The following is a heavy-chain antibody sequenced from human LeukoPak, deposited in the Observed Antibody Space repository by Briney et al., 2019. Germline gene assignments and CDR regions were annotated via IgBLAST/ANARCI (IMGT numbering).Heavy chain of an antibody. D-gene: IGHD3-3*01. CDR1: GFAFSSYA. Sequence: GGSLRLSCAASGFAFSSYAMSWVRQAPGKGLEWVSAISGSGGSTYYADSVKGRFTISRDNSKNTLYLQMNSLRAEDTAVYYCAKDSSQRFFEWLPPTPDYWRQGTLVSVSS. J-gene: IGHJ4*02. CDR3: AKDSSQRFFEWLPPTPDY. V-gene: IGHV3-23*01. CDR2: ISGSGGST.